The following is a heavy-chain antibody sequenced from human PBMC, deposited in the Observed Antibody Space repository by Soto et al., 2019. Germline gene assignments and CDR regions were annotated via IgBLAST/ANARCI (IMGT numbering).Heavy chain of an antibody. Sequence: SETLSLTCAVYGGSISGHYWNWTRQPPGNGLEWIGEINHSGRTNYNPSLKSRVTISVDTSKNQFSLNLGSVTAADTAVYYCARGNIAAALVYWGQGTLVTVSS. CDR3: ARGNIAAALVY. D-gene: IGHD6-13*01. J-gene: IGHJ4*02. V-gene: IGHV4-34*01. CDR2: INHSGRT. CDR1: GGSISGHY.